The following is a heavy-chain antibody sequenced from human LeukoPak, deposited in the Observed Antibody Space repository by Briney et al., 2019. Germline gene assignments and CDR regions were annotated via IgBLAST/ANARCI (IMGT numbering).Heavy chain of an antibody. V-gene: IGHV4-59*08. CDR3: ARSRGLAGAATVIDF. Sequence: PSETLSLTCTVSGGSISTHYWTFIRQPPGKGLEWIGYGNYSGITDYNPSLKSRVTISVDTSKNQFSLNLNSVTAADTAVYYCARSRGLAGAATVIDFWGQGILITVSS. D-gene: IGHD2-15*01. CDR2: GNYSGIT. J-gene: IGHJ4*02. CDR1: GGSISTHY.